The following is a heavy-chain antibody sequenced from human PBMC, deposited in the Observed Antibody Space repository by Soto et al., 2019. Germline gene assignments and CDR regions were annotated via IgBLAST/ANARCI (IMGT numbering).Heavy chain of an antibody. D-gene: IGHD4-4*01. CDR1: GGSFSGYY. CDR2: INHSGST. J-gene: IGHJ6*03. Sequence: SETLPLTCAVYGGSFSGYYWSWIRQPPGKGLEWIGEINHSGSTNYNPSLKSRVTISVDTSKNQFSLKLSSVTAADTAVYYCARVRRTTDYYYYYMDVWGKGTTVTVSS. CDR3: ARVRRTTDYYYYYMDV. V-gene: IGHV4-34*01.